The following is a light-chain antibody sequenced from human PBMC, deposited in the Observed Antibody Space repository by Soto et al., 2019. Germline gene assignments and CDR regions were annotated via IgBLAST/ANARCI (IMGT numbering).Light chain of an antibody. CDR1: SSDVGAYNY. Sequence: QSVLTQPASVSGSPGQSITISCTGTSSDVGAYNYVSWYQQHPGKAPKLMIYGVSNRPSGVSHRFSGSKSDNTASLTISGLQTDDEADYYCSSYTSSRTLVFGTGTKVTV. CDR3: SSYTSSRTLV. J-gene: IGLJ1*01. CDR2: GVS. V-gene: IGLV2-14*01.